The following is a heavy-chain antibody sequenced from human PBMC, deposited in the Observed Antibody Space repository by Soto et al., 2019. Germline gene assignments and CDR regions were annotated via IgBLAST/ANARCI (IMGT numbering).Heavy chain of an antibody. CDR3: GSVRPSGYVLS. CDR2: IFHDGNT. D-gene: IGHD6-25*01. Sequence: PSETLSLTCAVSGASIGSGGWWSWVRQPPGKGLEWIAEIFHDGNTNYNPSLKSRVTISIDTSKNQFSLRLASVTAADTAFYFCGSVRPSGYVLSWGQGTLVTVSS. V-gene: IGHV4-4*02. CDR1: GASIGSGGW. J-gene: IGHJ5*02.